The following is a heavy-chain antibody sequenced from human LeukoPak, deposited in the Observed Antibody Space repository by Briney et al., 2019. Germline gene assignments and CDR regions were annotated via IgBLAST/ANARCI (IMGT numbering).Heavy chain of an antibody. J-gene: IGHJ6*02. CDR2: IYYSGST. D-gene: IGHD5-18*01. CDR1: GGSISSSSYY. V-gene: IGHV4-39*07. Sequence: SETLSLTCTVSGGSISSSSYYWGWIRQPPGKGLEWIGSIYYSGSTYSNPSLKSQVTISVDTSKNQFSLKLSSVTAADTAVFYCARERDSYDYYYGMDVWGQGTTVTVSS. CDR3: ARERDSYDYYYGMDV.